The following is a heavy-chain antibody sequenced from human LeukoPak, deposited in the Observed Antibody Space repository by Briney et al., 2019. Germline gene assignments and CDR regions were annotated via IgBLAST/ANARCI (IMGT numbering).Heavy chain of an antibody. V-gene: IGHV3-33*01. CDR3: ASLTEPDYYYGMDV. J-gene: IGHJ6*02. CDR2: IWYDGSNK. D-gene: IGHD1-14*01. CDR1: GFTFSSYG. Sequence: PRRSLRLSCAASGFTFSSYGMHWVRQAPGKGLEWVAVIWYDGSNKYYADSVKGRFTISRDNSKNTLYLQMNSLRAEDTAVYYCASLTEPDYYYGMDVWGQGTTVTVSS.